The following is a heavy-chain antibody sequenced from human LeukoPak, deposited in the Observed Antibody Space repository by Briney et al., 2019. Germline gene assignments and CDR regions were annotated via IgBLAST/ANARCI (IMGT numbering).Heavy chain of an antibody. J-gene: IGHJ4*02. D-gene: IGHD3-9*01. CDR3: AQELSDIFVVRTDS. Sequence: GGSLRLSCAASGFTFSNTAMSWVRQTPGKGLEWVATMSAYNDRTHYADSVRGRFTVSRDNSKNTLSLQMNSLREDDTAVYYCAQELSDIFVVRTDSWGQGTLVTISS. CDR1: GFTFSNTA. V-gene: IGHV3-23*01. CDR2: MSAYNDRT.